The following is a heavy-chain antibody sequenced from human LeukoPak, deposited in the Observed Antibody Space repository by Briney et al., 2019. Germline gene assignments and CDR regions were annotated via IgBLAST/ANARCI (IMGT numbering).Heavy chain of an antibody. CDR1: GSTFSSYA. CDR3: AREPYGSGSQPVDY. D-gene: IGHD3-10*01. CDR2: IIPIFGTA. J-gene: IGHJ4*02. V-gene: IGHV1-69*05. Sequence: GASVKVSCKASGSTFSSYAISWVRQAPGQGLEWMGRIIPIFGTANYAQKFQGRVTITTDESTSTAYMELSSLRSEDTAVYYCAREPYGSGSQPVDYWGQGTLVTVSS.